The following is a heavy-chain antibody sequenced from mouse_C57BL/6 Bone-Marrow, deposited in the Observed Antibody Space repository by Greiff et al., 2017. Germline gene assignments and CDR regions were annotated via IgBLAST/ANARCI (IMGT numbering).Heavy chain of an antibody. D-gene: IGHD2-5*01. CDR3: AKHLLYSNYWYFDV. J-gene: IGHJ1*03. CDR1: GFSLTSYG. Sequence: QVQLQQSGPGLVQPSQSLSITCTVSGFSLTSYGVHWVRQSPGKGLEWLGVIWRGGSTDYNAAFMSRLSITKDNSKSQVFFKMNSLQADDPAIYYWAKHLLYSNYWYFDVWGTGTTVTVSS. V-gene: IGHV2-5*01. CDR2: IWRGGST.